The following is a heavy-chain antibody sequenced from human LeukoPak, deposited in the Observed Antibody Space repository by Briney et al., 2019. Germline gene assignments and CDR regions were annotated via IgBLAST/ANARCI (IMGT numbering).Heavy chain of an antibody. CDR1: GFTFSSYA. V-gene: IGHV3-23*01. J-gene: IGHJ4*02. CDR3: AGCYYGSGSDSYFDY. CDR2: ISGSGGST. Sequence: PGGSLRLSCAASGFTFSSYAMSWVRQAPGKGLEWVSAISGSGGSTYYADSVKGRFTISRDNSKNTLYLQMNSLRAEDTAVYYCAGCYYGSGSDSYFDYWGQGTLVTVSS. D-gene: IGHD3-10*01.